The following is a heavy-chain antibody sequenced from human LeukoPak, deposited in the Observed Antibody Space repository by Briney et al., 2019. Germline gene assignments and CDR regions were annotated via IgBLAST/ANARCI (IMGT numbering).Heavy chain of an antibody. D-gene: IGHD1-1*01. CDR2: ISPSGVRT. Sequence: ASVKVSCEASGYTLSSYYMHWVRQAPGQGLDWMGTISPSGVRTRNAQKFRGRVTMTRDTSTSTVYMELSSLRYDDTAVYYCATEYNWNDGDYYGMDVWGQGTTVTVSS. V-gene: IGHV1-46*01. CDR3: ATEYNWNDGDYYGMDV. CDR1: GYTLSSYY. J-gene: IGHJ6*02.